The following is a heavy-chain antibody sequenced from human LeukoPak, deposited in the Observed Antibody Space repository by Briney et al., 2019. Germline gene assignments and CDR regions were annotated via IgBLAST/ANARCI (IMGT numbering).Heavy chain of an antibody. CDR1: GFTFSSYA. Sequence: LPGGSLRLSCAASGFTFSSYAMSWVRQAPGKGLEWVSATSGSGGSTYYADSVKGRFTISRDNSKNTLYLQMNSLRAEDTAVYYCAKGGYCSGGSCYSDYFDYWGQGTLVTVST. V-gene: IGHV3-23*01. CDR3: AKGGYCSGGSCYSDYFDY. J-gene: IGHJ4*02. D-gene: IGHD2-15*01. CDR2: TSGSGGST.